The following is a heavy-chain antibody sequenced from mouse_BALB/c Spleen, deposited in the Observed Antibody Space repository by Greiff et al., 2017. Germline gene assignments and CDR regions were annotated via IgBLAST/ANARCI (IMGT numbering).Heavy chain of an antibody. CDR3: AREGITTGAMDY. CDR1: GFTFSSYG. J-gene: IGHJ4*01. D-gene: IGHD1-1*01. Sequence: EVQLVESGGGLVQPGGSLKLSCAASGFTFSSYGMSWVRQTPDKRLELVATINSNGGSTYYPDSVKGRFTISRDNAKNTLYLQMSSLKSEDTAMYYCAREGITTGAMDYWGQGTSVTVSS. V-gene: IGHV5-6-3*01. CDR2: INSNGGST.